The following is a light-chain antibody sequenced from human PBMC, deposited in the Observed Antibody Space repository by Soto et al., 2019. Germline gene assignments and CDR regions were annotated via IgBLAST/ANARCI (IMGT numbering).Light chain of an antibody. CDR2: AAS. J-gene: IGKJ5*01. CDR1: QGISSY. V-gene: IGKV1-8*01. CDR3: HQYYSYPQVT. Sequence: AIRMTQSPSSLSASTGDRVTITCRASQGISSYLAWYQQKPGKAPKLLIYAASTLQSGVPSRFSGSGSGTDFTLTISCLQSEDFATYYCHQYYSYPQVTLGHGTRLEIK.